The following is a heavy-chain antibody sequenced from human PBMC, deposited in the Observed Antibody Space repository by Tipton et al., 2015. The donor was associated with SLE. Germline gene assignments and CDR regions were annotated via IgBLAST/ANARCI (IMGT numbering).Heavy chain of an antibody. Sequence: TLSLTCTVSGGSMSSDTYYWSWIRQPAGKGLECIGHVSSRGSPTYHPSLKSRVTISADTSKNQFSLRLTSVTAADTAVYYCATGRGADGYYTYGLDVWGQGATVTVSS. CDR2: VSSRGSP. V-gene: IGHV4-61*09. J-gene: IGHJ6*02. CDR1: GGSMSSDTYY. D-gene: IGHD1-26*01. CDR3: ATGRGADGYYTYGLDV.